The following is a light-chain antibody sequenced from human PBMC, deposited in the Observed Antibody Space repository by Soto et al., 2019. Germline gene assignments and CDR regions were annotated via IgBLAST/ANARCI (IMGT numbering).Light chain of an antibody. V-gene: IGKV1-39*01. Sequence: DIQMTQYKDSLSACVGDTDTITCRTSQSVKTYLNWYQQTPGKAPKVLIYGASSLQGGVPLRFSGSGSGTDFTLTISSLQPEDFATYYCQESYSTLWGTCGQRTKVDI. CDR2: GAS. CDR1: QSVKTY. CDR3: QESYSTLWGT. J-gene: IGKJ1*01.